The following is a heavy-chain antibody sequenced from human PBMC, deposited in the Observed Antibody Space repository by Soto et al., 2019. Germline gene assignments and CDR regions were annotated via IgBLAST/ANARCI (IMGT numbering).Heavy chain of an antibody. Sequence: QVQLVQSGAEVKRPGASVSVSCRSSGDTFNDYYIHWVRRAPGQGLEWMGWINPNGGVTKYAQKFQGWVSMTRDTSIRTVYMQLSRLRSDDTAVYYCARESGVATATLDYYYFYMDVWGTGTTVTVSS. CDR1: GDTFNDYY. V-gene: IGHV1-2*04. D-gene: IGHD5-12*01. J-gene: IGHJ6*03. CDR3: ARESGVATATLDYYYFYMDV. CDR2: INPNGGVT.